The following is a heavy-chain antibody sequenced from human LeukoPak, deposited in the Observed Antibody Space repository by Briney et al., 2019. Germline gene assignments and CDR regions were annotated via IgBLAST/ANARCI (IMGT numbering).Heavy chain of an antibody. CDR3: ARDSPGYCSSTSCYGAYYYYYMDV. CDR1: GYTFTSYY. V-gene: IGHV1-46*01. J-gene: IGHJ6*03. Sequence: ASVKVSCKASGYTFTSYYMHWVRQAPGQGLEWMGIINPSGGSTSYAQKLQGRVTMTTDTSTSTAYMELRSLRSDDTAVYYCARDSPGYCSSTSCYGAYYYYYMDVWGKGTTVTVSS. D-gene: IGHD2-2*01. CDR2: INPSGGST.